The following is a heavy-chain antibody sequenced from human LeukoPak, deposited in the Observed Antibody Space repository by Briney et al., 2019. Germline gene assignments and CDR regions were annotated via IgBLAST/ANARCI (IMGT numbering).Heavy chain of an antibody. CDR3: AIGGLYDYVWGSYRYKSAFDI. D-gene: IGHD3-16*02. J-gene: IGHJ3*02. CDR2: ISYDGSNK. V-gene: IGHV3-30*04. Sequence: SGGSLRLSCAASGFTFSSYAMHWVRQAPGKGLEWVAVISYDGSNKYYADSVKGRFTISRDNSKNTLYLQMNSLRAEDTAVYYCAIGGLYDYVWGSYRYKSAFDIWGQGTMVTVSS. CDR1: GFTFSSYA.